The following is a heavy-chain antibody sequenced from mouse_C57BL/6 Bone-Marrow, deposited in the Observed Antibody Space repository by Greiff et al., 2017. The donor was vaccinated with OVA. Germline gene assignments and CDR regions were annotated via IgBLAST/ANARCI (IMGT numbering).Heavy chain of an antibody. J-gene: IGHJ2*01. Sequence: QVQLQQPGAELVKPGASVTMSCKASGYTFTSYWITWVKQRPGQGLEWIGDIYPGSGSTNYNEKFKSKATLTVDTSSSTAYMQLSSLTSEDSAVYYCARDPSTAYYFDYWGQGTTLTVSS. CDR2: IYPGSGST. V-gene: IGHV1-55*01. CDR1: GYTFTSYW. D-gene: IGHD1-2*01. CDR3: ARDPSTAYYFDY.